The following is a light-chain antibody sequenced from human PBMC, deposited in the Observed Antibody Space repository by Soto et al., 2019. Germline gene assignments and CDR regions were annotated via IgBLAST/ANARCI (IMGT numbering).Light chain of an antibody. CDR1: QDILSW. CDR2: ASS. Sequence: DIQMTQSPSSVSASVGDTVTITCRASQDILSWLAWYQQKPGEAPRLLIYASSNLQSGVPSRFSGSRSGTDVTLTLSSLQPEDFATYYCQQANTFPITFGPGTRLDIK. V-gene: IGKV1-12*01. CDR3: QQANTFPIT. J-gene: IGKJ3*01.